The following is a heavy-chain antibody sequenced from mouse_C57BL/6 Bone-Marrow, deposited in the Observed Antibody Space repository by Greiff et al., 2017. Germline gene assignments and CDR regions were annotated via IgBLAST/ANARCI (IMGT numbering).Heavy chain of an antibody. CDR3: ARWVKLRVYAMDY. CDR1: GYTFTSYW. D-gene: IGHD1-1*01. V-gene: IGHV1-72*01. Sequence: QVQLKQPGAELVKPGASVKLSCKASGYTFTSYWMHWVKQRPGRGLEWIGRIDPNSGGTKYNEKFKSKATLTVDKPSSPAYMRLSSMTSEDSAVYYCARWVKLRVYAMDYWGQGTSVTVSS. CDR2: IDPNSGGT. J-gene: IGHJ4*01.